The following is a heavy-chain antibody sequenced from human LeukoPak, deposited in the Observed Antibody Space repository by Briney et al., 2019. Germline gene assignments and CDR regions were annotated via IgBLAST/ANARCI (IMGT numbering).Heavy chain of an antibody. J-gene: IGHJ4*02. D-gene: IGHD3-10*01. Sequence: SETLSLTCTVSGDPISSYYRSWVRQPPEKGLEWIGYIYYSGSTNYNPSLKSRVTISVDTSKNQFSLQLTSVTAADTAVYFCTRGGSNFDYWGQGTLVTVSS. CDR1: GDPISSYY. V-gene: IGHV4-59*01. CDR2: IYYSGST. CDR3: TRGGSNFDY.